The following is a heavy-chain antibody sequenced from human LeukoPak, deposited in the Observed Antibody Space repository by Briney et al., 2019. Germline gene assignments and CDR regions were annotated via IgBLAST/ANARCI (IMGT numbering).Heavy chain of an antibody. CDR2: IYHSGST. D-gene: IGHD1-26*01. V-gene: IGHV4-4*02. CDR3: ARGTSGSYPWFDP. CDR1: GGSISSSNW. Sequence: PSGTLSLTCAVSGGSISSSNWWSWVRQPPGKGLEWIGEIYHSGSTNYSPSLKSRVTISVDTSKNQFSLKLSSVTAADTAVYYCARGTSGSYPWFDPWGQGTLVTVSS. J-gene: IGHJ5*02.